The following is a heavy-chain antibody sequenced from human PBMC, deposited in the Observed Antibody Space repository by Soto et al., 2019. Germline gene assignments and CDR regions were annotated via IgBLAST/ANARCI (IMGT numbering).Heavy chain of an antibody. Sequence: LRLSCAASGFSFSTYSVAWVRQTPGKGLAWVSGLSGGGSNTFYADSVQGRFTISVDNSKNTVYLQMNSLRVEDTAVYYCARWDGYGDVWGQGTLVTVSS. CDR2: LSGGGSNT. V-gene: IGHV3-23*01. J-gene: IGHJ4*02. CDR3: ARWDGYGDV. D-gene: IGHD4-17*01. CDR1: GFSFSTYS.